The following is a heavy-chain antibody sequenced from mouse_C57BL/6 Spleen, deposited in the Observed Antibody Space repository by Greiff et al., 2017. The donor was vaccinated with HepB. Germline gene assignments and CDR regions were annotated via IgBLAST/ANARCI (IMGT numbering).Heavy chain of an antibody. CDR3: ARWGYGRGYFDV. CDR1: GFTFSDYG. D-gene: IGHD1-1*01. J-gene: IGHJ1*03. Sequence: EVKLVESGGGLVKPGGSLKLSCAASGFTFSDYGMHWVRQAPEKGLEWVAYISSGSSTIYYADTVKGRFTISRDNAKTTLFLQMTSLRSEDTAMYYCARWGYGRGYFDVWGTGTTVTVAS. V-gene: IGHV5-17*01. CDR2: ISSGSSTI.